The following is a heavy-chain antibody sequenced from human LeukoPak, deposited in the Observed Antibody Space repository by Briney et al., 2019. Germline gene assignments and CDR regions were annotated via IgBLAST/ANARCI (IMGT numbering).Heavy chain of an antibody. V-gene: IGHV4-59*12. J-gene: IGHJ4*02. CDR1: GGSMTSYY. CDR3: ARLQPAGTLDY. D-gene: IGHD6-19*01. CDR2: IYYIGST. Sequence: SETLSLTCTVSGGSMTSYYWSWIRQPPGEGLAWIGYIYYIGSTNYNPSLQSRVTFSVDTSKNQFSLKLSSVTAADTAVYYCARLQPAGTLDYWGQGTLVTVS.